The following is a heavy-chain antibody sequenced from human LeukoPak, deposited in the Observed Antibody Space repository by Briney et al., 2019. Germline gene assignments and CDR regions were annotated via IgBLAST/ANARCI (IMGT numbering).Heavy chain of an antibody. CDR2: ISWNSGSI. J-gene: IGHJ3*02. CDR3: AKGGDYYYDSSGYYSAFDI. V-gene: IGHV3-9*03. CDR1: GFTFDDYA. Sequence: GGSLRLSCAASGFTFDDYAMHWVRQAPGKGLEWVSGISWNSGSIGYADSVKGRFTISRDNAKNSLYLQMNSLRAEDMALHYCAKGGDYYYDSSGYYSAFDIWGQGTMVTVSS. D-gene: IGHD3-22*01.